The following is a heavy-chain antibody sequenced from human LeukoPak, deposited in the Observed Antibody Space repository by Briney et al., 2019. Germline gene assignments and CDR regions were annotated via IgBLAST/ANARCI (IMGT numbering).Heavy chain of an antibody. V-gene: IGHV3-21*01. CDR1: GFTFFGSYS. CDR3: ARESESYDFWSGYGVY. J-gene: IGHJ4*02. D-gene: IGHD3-3*01. CDR2: ISSSSSYI. Sequence: GGSLRLSCAVSGFTFFGSYSMNWVRQAPGKGLEWVSFISSSSSYIYYADSVKGRFTISRDNAKNSLYLQMNSLRAEDTAVYYCARESESYDFWSGYGVYWGQGTLVTVSS.